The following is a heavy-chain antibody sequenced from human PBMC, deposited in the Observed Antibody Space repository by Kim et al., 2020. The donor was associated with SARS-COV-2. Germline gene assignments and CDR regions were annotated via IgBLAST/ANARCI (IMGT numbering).Heavy chain of an antibody. CDR2: INPSGGST. V-gene: IGHV1-46*01. J-gene: IGHJ4*02. Sequence: ASVKVSCKASGYTFTSYYMHWVRQAPGQGLEWMGIINPSGGSTSYAQKFQGRVTMTRDTSTSTVYMELSSLRSEDTAVYYCARAKPINVFGSGGHFDYWGQGTLVTVSS. CDR3: ARAKPINVFGSGGHFDY. D-gene: IGHD6-19*01. CDR1: GYTFTSYY.